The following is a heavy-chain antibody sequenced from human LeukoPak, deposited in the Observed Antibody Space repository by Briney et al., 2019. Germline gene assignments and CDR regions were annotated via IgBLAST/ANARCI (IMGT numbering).Heavy chain of an antibody. D-gene: IGHD4-11*01. CDR1: GFTFSGYY. J-gene: IGHJ6*03. V-gene: IGHV3-11*01. Sequence: GGSLRLSCAASGFTFSGYYMSWIRQAPGKGLEWVSYISGGGTTIFYAGSVKGRFTISRDNARDSLFLQMNSLGADDTALYYCARGRYSNGHYYHMDVWGKGTTVTVSS. CDR2: ISGGGTTI. CDR3: ARGRYSNGHYYHMDV.